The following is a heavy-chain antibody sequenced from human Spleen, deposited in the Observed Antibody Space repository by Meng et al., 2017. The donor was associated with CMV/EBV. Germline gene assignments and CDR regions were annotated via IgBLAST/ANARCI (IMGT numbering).Heavy chain of an antibody. J-gene: IGHJ1*01. CDR3: ARSPAGDFEYFQH. D-gene: IGHD4-17*01. Sequence: GSLRLSCAVYGGSFSDYYWTWIRQPPGKGLQWIGEINDSGSTNYKWSLKSRVTMSLETSKNQFSLKLTSVTAADTAAYYCARSPAGDFEYFQHWGQGTLVTVSS. CDR1: GGSFSDYY. V-gene: IGHV4-34*01. CDR2: INDSGST.